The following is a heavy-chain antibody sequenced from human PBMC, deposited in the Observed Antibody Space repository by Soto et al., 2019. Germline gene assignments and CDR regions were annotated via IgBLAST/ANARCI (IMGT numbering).Heavy chain of an antibody. CDR2: IRSKAYGGTT. CDR1: GFTFGDYA. D-gene: IGHD3-3*01. Sequence: GGSLRLSCTASGFTFGDYAMSWFRRAPGKGLEWVGFIRSKAYGGTTEYAASVKGRFTISRDDSKSIAYLQMNSLKTEDTAVYYCTREWEWLSHYDYWGQGTLVTVSS. CDR3: TREWEWLSHYDY. J-gene: IGHJ4*02. V-gene: IGHV3-49*03.